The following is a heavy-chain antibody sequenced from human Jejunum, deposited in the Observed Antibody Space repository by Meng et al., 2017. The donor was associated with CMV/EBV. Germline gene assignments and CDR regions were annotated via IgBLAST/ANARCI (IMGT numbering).Heavy chain of an antibody. V-gene: IGHV3-11*05. J-gene: IGHJ4*02. CDR3: TRDPRLADY. CDR2: ISGTSTYT. Sequence: VCLVEYGGCLVKPGGSLSLSCATSGFIFSDYYMTWFRQAPGKGLESVSYISGTSTYTNYADSVKGRFTISRDNARNSLYLQMNNLSAEDTAIYYCTRDPRLADYWGQGTLVTVSS. CDR1: GFIFSDYY. D-gene: IGHD6-25*01.